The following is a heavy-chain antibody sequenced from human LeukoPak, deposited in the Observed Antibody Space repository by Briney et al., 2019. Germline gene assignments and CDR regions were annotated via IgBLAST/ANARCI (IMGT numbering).Heavy chain of an antibody. Sequence: GRSLSLSCAASGFTVSSNYMSWVCQAPGKGLEWVSVIYSGGSTYYADSHKSRFTISRDNSKNTMYIKMNSLRAEDTAVYYCASPSWRGYYYQSYGMVVWGQGTTVTVSS. CDR3: ASPSWRGYYYQSYGMVV. V-gene: IGHV3-66*01. CDR2: IYSGGST. J-gene: IGHJ6*02. D-gene: IGHD3-3*01. CDR1: GFTVSSNY.